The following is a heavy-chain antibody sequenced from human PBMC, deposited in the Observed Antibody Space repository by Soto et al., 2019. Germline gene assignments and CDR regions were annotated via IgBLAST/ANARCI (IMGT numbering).Heavy chain of an antibody. Sequence: QVQLVESGGGVVQPGRSLRLSCAASGFTFSSYGMHWVRQAPGKGLEWVAVISYDGSNKYYVDSVKGRFTISRDNSKNTLYLQMNSLRPEDTAVYYCAKGLDSSSWYAGLTDVWGQGTTVTVSS. CDR3: AKGLDSSSWYAGLTDV. CDR2: ISYDGSNK. V-gene: IGHV3-30*18. J-gene: IGHJ6*02. CDR1: GFTFSSYG. D-gene: IGHD6-13*01.